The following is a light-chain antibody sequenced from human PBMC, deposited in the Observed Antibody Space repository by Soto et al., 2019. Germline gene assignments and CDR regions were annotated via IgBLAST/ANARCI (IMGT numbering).Light chain of an antibody. CDR1: SSDVGAYKY. CDR3: ISYTSGTSPYV. V-gene: IGLV2-14*01. J-gene: IGLJ1*01. CDR2: EVT. Sequence: QSALTQPASVSGSPGQSVTISCTGTSSDVGAYKYVSWYQHHPGKAPKLIIYEVTNRPSGVSNRFSGSKSGNTASLTISGLQAEDEADYYCISYTSGTSPYVFGTGTKVTVL.